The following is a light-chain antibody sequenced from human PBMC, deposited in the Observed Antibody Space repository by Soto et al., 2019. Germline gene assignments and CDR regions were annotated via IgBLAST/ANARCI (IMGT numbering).Light chain of an antibody. CDR2: QAS. J-gene: IGKJ5*01. Sequence: DIQMTQSQSILSASLGDRVTITCRASQSISAWVACYQQKPGKAPKLLMYQASRLEGRVPSRFSGSGSVTEFTLTISSLQPDDVGVHYCQQYTNLPPNPFGQGTRLEVK. V-gene: IGKV1-5*03. CDR1: QSISAW. CDR3: QQYTNLPPNP.